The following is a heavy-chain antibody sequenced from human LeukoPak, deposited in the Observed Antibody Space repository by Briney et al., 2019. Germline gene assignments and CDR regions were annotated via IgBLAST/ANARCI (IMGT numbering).Heavy chain of an antibody. V-gene: IGHV3-23*01. D-gene: IGHD3-9*01. CDR3: AKCILTGYYKGYMDV. CDR1: GFTFSSHG. CDR2: ISGSGGGT. Sequence: GGSLRLSCAASGFTFSSHGMSWVRQAPGKGLEWVSAISGSGGGTYYADSVKGRFTISRDNSKNTLYLQMNSLRAEDTAVYYCAKCILTGYYKGYMDVWGKGTTVTISS. J-gene: IGHJ6*03.